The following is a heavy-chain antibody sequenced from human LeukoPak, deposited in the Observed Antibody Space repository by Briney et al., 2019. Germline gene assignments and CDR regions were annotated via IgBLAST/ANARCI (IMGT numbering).Heavy chain of an antibody. J-gene: IGHJ4*02. D-gene: IGHD1-1*01. V-gene: IGHV3-23*01. Sequence: GGSLRLSCAASGFTFSTYAMNWVRQAPGKGLEWVSTINHNGGNTYYADSMKGRFTISRDNSKNTLYLQMNSLRAEDTAVYYCAKVYVWNEYYFDYWGQGTLVTVSS. CDR2: INHNGGNT. CDR1: GFTFSTYA. CDR3: AKVYVWNEYYFDY.